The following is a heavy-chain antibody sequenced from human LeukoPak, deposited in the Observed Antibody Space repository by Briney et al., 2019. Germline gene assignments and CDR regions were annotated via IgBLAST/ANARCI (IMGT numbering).Heavy chain of an antibody. CDR1: GFTFSSYA. D-gene: IGHD6-19*01. Sequence: PGGSLRLPCAASGFTFSSYAMSWVRQAPGKGLEWVSAISGSGGSTYYADSVKGRFTISRDNSKNTLYLQMNSLRAEDTAVYYCAKDLCSSGWYSTHYYYYGMDVWGQGTTVTVSS. CDR3: AKDLCSSGWYSTHYYYYGMDV. V-gene: IGHV3-23*01. J-gene: IGHJ6*02. CDR2: ISGSGGST.